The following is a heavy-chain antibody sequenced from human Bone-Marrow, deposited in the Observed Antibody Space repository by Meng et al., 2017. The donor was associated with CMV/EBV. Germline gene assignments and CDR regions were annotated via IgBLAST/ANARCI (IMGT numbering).Heavy chain of an antibody. CDR3: IAAAVVSFVPTH. Sequence: GESLQISCAASGFTFSSYSMNWVRQAPGKGLEWVSSISSSSSYIYYADSVKGRFTISRDNAKNSLYLQMNSLRAEDTAVYYCIAAAVVSFVPTHWGQGTLVTVSS. CDR1: GFTFSSYS. J-gene: IGHJ4*02. D-gene: IGHD6-13*01. CDR2: ISSSSSYI. V-gene: IGHV3-21*01.